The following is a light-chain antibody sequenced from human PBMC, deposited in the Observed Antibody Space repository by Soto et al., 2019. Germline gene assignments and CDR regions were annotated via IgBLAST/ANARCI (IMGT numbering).Light chain of an antibody. CDR1: QSISSSY. J-gene: IGKJ4*01. V-gene: IGKV3-20*01. CDR3: QQYGSSPLT. Sequence: EVVLTQSPGTLSLSPGERATFSCRASQSISSSYLAWYQQKPGQAPRLLIYDASSRATGIPDRFSGSGSGTDFTLIISRLEPEDFAVYYCQQYGSSPLTFGGGTKVEIK. CDR2: DAS.